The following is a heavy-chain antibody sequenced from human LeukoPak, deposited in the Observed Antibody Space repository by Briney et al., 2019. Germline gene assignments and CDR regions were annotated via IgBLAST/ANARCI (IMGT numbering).Heavy chain of an antibody. CDR2: IIPILGTA. CDR1: GGTFSSYA. V-gene: IGHV1-69*13. Sequence: SVKVSCKASGGTFSSYAISWVRQAPGQGLEWMGGIIPILGTANYAQKFQGRVTITADESTSTAYMELSSLRSEDTAVYYCAGDYGDYVFDYWGQGTLVTVSS. D-gene: IGHD4-17*01. J-gene: IGHJ4*02. CDR3: AGDYGDYVFDY.